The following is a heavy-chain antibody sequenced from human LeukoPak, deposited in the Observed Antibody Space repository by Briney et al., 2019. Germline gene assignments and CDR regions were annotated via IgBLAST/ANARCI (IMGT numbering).Heavy chain of an antibody. CDR2: IYTTGST. V-gene: IGHV4-61*09. CDR1: GGSISSTSYY. Sequence: SETLPLTCTVSGGSISSTSYYWSWIRQPAGKGLEWIGHIYTTGSTNYNPSLKSRVTISLDTSKNHFSLKLSSVTAADTAVYYCARGAYFYGSGINWFDPWGQGTLITVSS. CDR3: ARGAYFYGSGINWFDP. D-gene: IGHD3-10*01. J-gene: IGHJ5*02.